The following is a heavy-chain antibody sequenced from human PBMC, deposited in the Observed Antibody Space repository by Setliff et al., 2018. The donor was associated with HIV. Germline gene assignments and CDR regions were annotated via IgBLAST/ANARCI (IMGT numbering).Heavy chain of an antibody. CDR2: IDWDADK. CDR1: GFSLSTSGMR. CDR3: AHRPFFCGGDCYLFDS. J-gene: IGHJ5*01. V-gene: IGHV2-70*12. Sequence: SGPTLVNPTQTLTLTCTFSGFSLSTSGMRVSWIRQPPGKALEWLARIDWDADKFYTTSLKTRLTITKDTSKNQVVLTMTNIDPVDTATYYCAHRPFFCGGDCYLFDSWGQGALVTVSS. D-gene: IGHD2-21*02.